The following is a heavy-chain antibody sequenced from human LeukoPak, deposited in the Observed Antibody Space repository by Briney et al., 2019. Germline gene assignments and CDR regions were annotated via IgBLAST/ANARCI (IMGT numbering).Heavy chain of an antibody. CDR1: GGSISSSSYY. CDR3: ARLRVYCSGGSCPSGY. D-gene: IGHD2-15*01. CDR2: IKQDGSEK. Sequence: PSETLSLTCTVSGGSISSSSYYWGWVRQAPGKGLEWVANIKQDGSEKYYVDSVKGRFTIPRDNAKNSLYLQMNSLRAEDTAVYYCARLRVYCSGGSCPSGYWGQGTLVTVSS. J-gene: IGHJ4*02. V-gene: IGHV3-7*01.